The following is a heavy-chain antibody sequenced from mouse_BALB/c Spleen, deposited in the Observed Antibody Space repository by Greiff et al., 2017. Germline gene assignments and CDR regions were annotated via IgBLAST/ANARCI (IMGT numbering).Heavy chain of an antibody. D-gene: IGHD2-3*01. V-gene: IGHV1-14*01. CDR1: GYTFTSYV. CDR2: INPYNDGT. J-gene: IGHJ3*01. Sequence: EVQLVESGPELVKPGASVKMSCKASGYTFTSYVMHWVKQKPGQGLEWIGYINPYNDGTKYNEKFKGKATLTSDKSSSTAYMELSSLTSEDSAVYYCARVSYDGYLAWFAYWGQGTLVTVSA. CDR3: ARVSYDGYLAWFAY.